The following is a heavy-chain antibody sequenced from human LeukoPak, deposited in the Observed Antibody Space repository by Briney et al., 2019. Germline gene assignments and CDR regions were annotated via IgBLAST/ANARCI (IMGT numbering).Heavy chain of an antibody. V-gene: IGHV4-39*01. CDR1: GGALSDTNYY. CDR3: ARYSSWKTYFDY. CDR2: IYYSGSV. J-gene: IGHJ4*02. D-gene: IGHD5-12*01. Sequence: PSETLSLTRSVSGGALSDTNYYWGWIRHPPGRGPEWIGSIYYSGSVYYNASLRSRLTLSVDTPKNQFSLKLNSVTATDTAVYYCARYSSWKTYFDYWGQGSLVTVSS.